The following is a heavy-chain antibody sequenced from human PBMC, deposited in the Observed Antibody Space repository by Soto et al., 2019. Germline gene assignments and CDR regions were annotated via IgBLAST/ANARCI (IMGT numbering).Heavy chain of an antibody. CDR2: VKQDGSEE. D-gene: IGHD5-18*01. CDR1: GYSISTYW. CDR3: AALDPAMVKTTRY. Sequence: PGGSLRLACAASGYSISTYWMSWVRQAPGKGLEWVANVKQDGSEEYYVDSVKGRFTISRDNAKNSLYLQMNSLRAEDTAVYYCAALDPAMVKTTRYSGQATLVTVSS. V-gene: IGHV3-7*01. J-gene: IGHJ4*02.